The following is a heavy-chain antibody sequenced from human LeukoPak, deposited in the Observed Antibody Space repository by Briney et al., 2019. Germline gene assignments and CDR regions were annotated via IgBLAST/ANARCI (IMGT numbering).Heavy chain of an antibody. J-gene: IGHJ4*02. CDR1: GFTFSSYA. D-gene: IGHD7-27*01. CDR2: ISYDGSNK. CDR3: ARDTAGDRFDY. Sequence: GGSLRLSCAASGFTFSSYAMHWVRQAPGKGLEWVAVISYDGSNKYYADSVKGRFTISRDNSKNTLYLQMNSLRAEDTAVYYCARDTAGDRFDYWGQGTLVTVSS. V-gene: IGHV3-30-3*01.